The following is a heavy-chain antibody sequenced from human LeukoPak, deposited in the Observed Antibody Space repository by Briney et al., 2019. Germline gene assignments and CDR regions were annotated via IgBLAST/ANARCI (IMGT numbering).Heavy chain of an antibody. CDR3: ARGKVVPAAIHYGMDV. CDR1: GFTFSSYG. V-gene: IGHV3-33*01. D-gene: IGHD2-2*02. J-gene: IGHJ6*02. Sequence: PGGSLRLSCAASGFTFSSYGMHWVRQAPGKGLEWVAVIWYDGSNKYYADSVKGRFTISRDNSKNTLYLQMNSLRAEDTAVYYCARGKVVPAAIHYGMDVWGQGTTVTVSS. CDR2: IWYDGSNK.